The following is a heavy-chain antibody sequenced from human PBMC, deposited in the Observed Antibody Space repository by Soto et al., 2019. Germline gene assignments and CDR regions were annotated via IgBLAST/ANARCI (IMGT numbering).Heavy chain of an antibody. D-gene: IGHD5-12*01. V-gene: IGHV4-31*03. CDR2: MFYSGST. Sequence: SETLSLTCTVSGASITSGRSYWSWIRQHPGKGLEWIGYMFYSGSTYYHPSLKSRVNISADTSKNQFSLRLSSVTPADTAVYYCARDNGYGHFDSWGQGTLVTVSS. CDR1: GASITSGRSY. CDR3: ARDNGYGHFDS. J-gene: IGHJ4*02.